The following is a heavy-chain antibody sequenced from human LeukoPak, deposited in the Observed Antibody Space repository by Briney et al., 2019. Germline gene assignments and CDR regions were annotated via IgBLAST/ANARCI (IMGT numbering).Heavy chain of an antibody. CDR2: INHSGST. CDR3: ASDLVDY. V-gene: IGHV4-34*01. J-gene: IGHJ4*02. Sequence: SETLSLTCAVYGGSFSGYYWSWIRQPPGKGLEWIGEINHSGSTNYNPSLKCRVTISVDTSKNQFSLKLSSVTAADTAVYYCASDLVDYWGQGTLVTVSS. CDR1: GGSFSGYY.